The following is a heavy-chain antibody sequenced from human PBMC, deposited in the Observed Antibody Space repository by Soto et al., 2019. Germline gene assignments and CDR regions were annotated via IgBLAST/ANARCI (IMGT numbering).Heavy chain of an antibody. J-gene: IGHJ5*02. CDR1: GGSISSYY. Sequence: SETLSLTCTVSGGSISSYYWSWIRQPPGKGLEWIGYIYYSGSTNYNPSLKSRVTISVDTSKNQFSLKLSSVTAADTAVYYCARDRLGTYGSGSYGFDPWGQGTLVTVSS. D-gene: IGHD3-10*01. CDR2: IYYSGST. V-gene: IGHV4-59*01. CDR3: ARDRLGTYGSGSYGFDP.